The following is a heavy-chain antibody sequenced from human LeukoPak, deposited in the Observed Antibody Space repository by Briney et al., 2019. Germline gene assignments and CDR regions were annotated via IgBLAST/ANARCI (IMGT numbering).Heavy chain of an antibody. J-gene: IGHJ4*02. CDR1: GYSISSGYY. Sequence: SETLSLTCTVSGYSISSGYYWGWIRQPPGKRLEWVGSISSSGNTYYNPTLKSRVTISVDTSKNLFSLNLTSVTAADAAVYYCARYLTIAAAGPSRYYFDYWGQGTLVTVSS. CDR3: ARYLTIAAAGPSRYYFDY. CDR2: ISSSGNT. V-gene: IGHV4-38-2*02. D-gene: IGHD6-13*01.